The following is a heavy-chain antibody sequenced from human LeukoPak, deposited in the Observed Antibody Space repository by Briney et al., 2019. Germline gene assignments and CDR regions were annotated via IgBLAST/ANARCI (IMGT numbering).Heavy chain of an antibody. CDR1: GFTFSSYG. Sequence: PGGSLRLSCAASGFTFSSYGMHWARQAPGKGLEWVAFIRYDGSNKYYADSVKGRFTISRDNSKNTLYLQMNSLRAEDTAVYYCAKDTFYYYDSSGYPDYWGQGTLVTVSS. J-gene: IGHJ4*02. D-gene: IGHD3-22*01. CDR2: IRYDGSNK. V-gene: IGHV3-30*02. CDR3: AKDTFYYYDSSGYPDY.